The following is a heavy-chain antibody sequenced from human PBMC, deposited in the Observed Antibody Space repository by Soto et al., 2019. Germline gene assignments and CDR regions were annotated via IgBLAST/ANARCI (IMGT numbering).Heavy chain of an antibody. CDR1: GYTFTRSG. Sequence: QVQLVQSGAEVKKPGASVKVSCKASGYTFTRSGISWVRQAPGQGLEWMGWISTYNGDTNHAQTFQGRVTMTTDTSTSTVHMEVRSLISDDTAVYYCAIHVVAPYYYYGIDFWGQGTPVTVSS. D-gene: IGHD2-2*02. V-gene: IGHV1-18*01. CDR2: ISTYNGDT. J-gene: IGHJ6*02. CDR3: AIHVVAPYYYYGIDF.